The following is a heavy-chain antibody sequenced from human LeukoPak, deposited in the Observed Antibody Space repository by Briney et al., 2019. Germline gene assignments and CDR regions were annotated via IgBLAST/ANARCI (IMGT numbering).Heavy chain of an antibody. J-gene: IGHJ4*02. CDR2: ISYDGSNK. CDR3: ARDTPEVATILFKAPDY. V-gene: IGHV3-30*03. CDR1: GFTFSSYG. D-gene: IGHD5-24*01. Sequence: GGSLRLSCAASGFTFSSYGMHWVRQAPGKGLEWVAVISYDGSNKYYADSVKGRFTISRDNSKNTLYLQMNSLRAEDTAVYYCARDTPEVATILFKAPDYWGQGTLVTVSS.